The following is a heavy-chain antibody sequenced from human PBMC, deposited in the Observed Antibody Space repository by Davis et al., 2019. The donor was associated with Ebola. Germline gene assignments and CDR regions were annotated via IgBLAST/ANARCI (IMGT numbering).Heavy chain of an antibody. J-gene: IGHJ6*02. D-gene: IGHD4-11*01. CDR1: GYTFRIHA. Sequence: GESLKISCAASGYTFRIHAMTWIRHAPGKGLAWVSALSGSAGLSYYADSVKGRFTISRDNSKNTLYLQMNSLTAEDTAVYYCARGGETVTGTASQGMDVWGQGTTVTVSS. CDR3: ARGGETVTGTASQGMDV. CDR2: LSGSAGLS. V-gene: IGHV3-23*01.